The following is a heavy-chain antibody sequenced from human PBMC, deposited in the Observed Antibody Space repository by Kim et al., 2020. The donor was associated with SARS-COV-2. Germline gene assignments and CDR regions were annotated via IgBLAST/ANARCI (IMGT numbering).Heavy chain of an antibody. D-gene: IGHD1-26*01. CDR2: IYSSGGT. J-gene: IGHJ6*01. CDR3: WRAVGGRGSYGYHFYG. CDR1: GFTVSSNY. V-gene: IGHV3-53*01. Sequence: GGSLRLSCAASGFTVSSNYMSWVRQAPGKGLEWVSAIYSSGGTYYADAVKGRLTISSDNSKNTLYLQMNSLRAADTAADYCWRAVGGRGSYGYHFYG.